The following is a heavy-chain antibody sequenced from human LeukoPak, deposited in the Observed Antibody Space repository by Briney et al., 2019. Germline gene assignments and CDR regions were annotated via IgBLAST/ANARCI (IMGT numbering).Heavy chain of an antibody. Sequence: SETLSLTCTVSGGSISSSSYYWGWIRQPPGKGLEWIGSIYYSGSTYYNPSLKSRVTISVDTSKNQFSLKLTSVTAADTAVYYCAREHPRGEVDDFDYWGQGTLVTVSS. CDR1: GGSISSSSYY. CDR3: AREHPRGEVDDFDY. CDR2: IYYSGST. J-gene: IGHJ4*02. V-gene: IGHV4-39*07. D-gene: IGHD3-16*01.